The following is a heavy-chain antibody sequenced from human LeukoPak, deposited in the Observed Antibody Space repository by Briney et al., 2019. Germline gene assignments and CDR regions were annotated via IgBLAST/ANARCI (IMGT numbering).Heavy chain of an antibody. J-gene: IGHJ6*02. CDR2: INNDGVST. D-gene: IGHD2-2*01. CDR1: GFTLSSYW. CDR3: ARDHRVPLYGMDV. V-gene: IGHV3-74*01. Sequence: GGSLRLSCATSGFTLSSYWMHWVRQVPGKGLEWLSRINNDGVSTSYADSVKGRFTISRDNAKNSLYLQMNSLRAEDTAVYYCARDHRVPLYGMDVWGQGTTVTVSS.